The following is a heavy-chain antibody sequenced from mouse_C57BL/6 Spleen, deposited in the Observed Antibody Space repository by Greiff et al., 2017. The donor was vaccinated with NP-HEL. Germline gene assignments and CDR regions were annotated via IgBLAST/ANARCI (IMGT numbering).Heavy chain of an antibody. V-gene: IGHV1-22*01. CDR2: INPNNGGT. CDR3: ARRAYDYDTGYYFDY. D-gene: IGHD2-4*01. J-gene: IGHJ2*01. Sequence: EVKLQESGPELVKPGASVKMSCKASGYTFTDYNMHWVKQSHGKSLEWIGYINPNNGGTSYNQKFKGKATLTVYKSSSTAYMELRSLTSEDSAVYYCARRAYDYDTGYYFDYWGQGTTLTVSS. CDR1: GYTFTDYN.